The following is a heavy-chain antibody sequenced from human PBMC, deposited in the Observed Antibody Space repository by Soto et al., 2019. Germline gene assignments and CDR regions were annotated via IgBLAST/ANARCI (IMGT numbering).Heavy chain of an antibody. CDR3: ARAVAAPYYFDY. CDR1: GYTFTGYY. CDR2: INPNSGGT. D-gene: IGHD2-15*01. V-gene: IGHV1-2*04. J-gene: IGHJ4*02. Sequence: ASVKVSCKAPGYTFTGYYMHWVRQAPGQGLEWMGWINPNSGGTNYAQKFQGWVTMTRDTSISTAYMELSRLRSDDTAVYYCARAVAAPYYFDYWGQGTLVTVSS.